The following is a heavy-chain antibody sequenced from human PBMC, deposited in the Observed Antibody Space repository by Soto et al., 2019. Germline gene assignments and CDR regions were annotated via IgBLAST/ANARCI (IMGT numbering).Heavy chain of an antibody. CDR3: ARDRDNDSVFDI. Sequence: GGSLRLSCAASGVTVSKNYMSWVRQASGKGLEWVSVIYSNGQSYYADSVKGRFTISRDNSKNMLYLEMNSLRVEDTAMYYCARDRDNDSVFDIWGQGTMVTV. CDR2: IYSNGQS. V-gene: IGHV3-53*01. D-gene: IGHD3-10*01. J-gene: IGHJ3*02. CDR1: GVTVSKNY.